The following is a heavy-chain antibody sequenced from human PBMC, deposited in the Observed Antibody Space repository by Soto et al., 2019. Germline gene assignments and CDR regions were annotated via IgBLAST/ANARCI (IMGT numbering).Heavy chain of an antibody. Sequence: LRLSCAASVFTFSSYDMHWVRQATGKGLEWVSAIGTAGDTYYPGSVKRRFTISRENAKNSLYLQMNSLRAEDTAVYYCARFRLGYFDYWGQGTLVTVSS. CDR3: ARFRLGYFDY. CDR1: VFTFSSYD. V-gene: IGHV3-13*01. D-gene: IGHD6-6*01. J-gene: IGHJ4*02. CDR2: IGTAGDT.